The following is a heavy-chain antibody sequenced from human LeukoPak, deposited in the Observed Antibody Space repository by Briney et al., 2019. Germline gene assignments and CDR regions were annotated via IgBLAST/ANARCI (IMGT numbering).Heavy chain of an antibody. CDR3: AREVRYDFWRGGYFDY. CDR2: INHSGST. V-gene: IGHV4-34*01. D-gene: IGHD3-3*01. CDR1: GGSFSGYY. Sequence: SETLSPTCAVYGGSFSGYYWSWIRQPPGKGLEWIGEINHSGSTNYNPSLKSRVTISVDTSKNQFSLKLSSVTAADTAVYYCAREVRYDFWRGGYFDYWGQGTLVTVSS. J-gene: IGHJ4*02.